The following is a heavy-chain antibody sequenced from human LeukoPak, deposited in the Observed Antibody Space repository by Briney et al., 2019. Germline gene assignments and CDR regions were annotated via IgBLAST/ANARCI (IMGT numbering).Heavy chain of an antibody. V-gene: IGHV1-2*02. Sequence: ASVKVSCKASGYTFTSYGISWVRQASGQGLEWMGWISPNSGGTNYAQKFQGRVTMTRDTSISTAYMELSRLRSDDTAVYYCAGLLLSGTYFDYWGQGTLVTVSS. J-gene: IGHJ4*02. D-gene: IGHD1-26*01. CDR1: GYTFTSYG. CDR2: ISPNSGGT. CDR3: AGLLLSGTYFDY.